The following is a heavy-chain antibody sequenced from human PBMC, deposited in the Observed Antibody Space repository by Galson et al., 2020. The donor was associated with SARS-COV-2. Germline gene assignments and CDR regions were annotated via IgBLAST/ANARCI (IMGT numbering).Heavy chain of an antibody. CDR3: ARGPEVGYSGYDWDS. CDR2: IYYTGNT. Sequence: ASETLSLTCTVSGGSVGSHNYYWSWIRQPPGKGLEWIGYIYYTGNTNYNPSFKSRVTISVHTSQNQFSLKVTSVTAADTAVYYCARGPEVGYSGYDWDSWGQGTLVTVSS. J-gene: IGHJ4*02. V-gene: IGHV4-61*01. D-gene: IGHD5-12*01. CDR1: GGSVGSHNYY.